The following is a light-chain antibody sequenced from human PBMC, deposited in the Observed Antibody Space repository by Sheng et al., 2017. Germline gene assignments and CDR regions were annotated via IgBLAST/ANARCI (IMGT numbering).Light chain of an antibody. CDR3: QQANSFPFT. V-gene: IGKV1-9*01. CDR2: AAS. Sequence: DIQVTQSPSFLSTSVGDRVTITCRASQDISSYLAWYQQKPGKAPKLLMFAASTLQSGVPSRFSGSRSGTDFTLTISSLQPEDFATYYCQQANSFPFTFGPGTKVDIK. CDR1: QDISSY. J-gene: IGKJ3*01.